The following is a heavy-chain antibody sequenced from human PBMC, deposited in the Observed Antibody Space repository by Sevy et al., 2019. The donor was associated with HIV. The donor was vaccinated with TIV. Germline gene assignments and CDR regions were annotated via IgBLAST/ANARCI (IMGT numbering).Heavy chain of an antibody. J-gene: IGHJ6*02. Sequence: GGSLRLSCAASGFAFSSYWMHWVRQAPGKGLVWVSRINSDGSGTSYADSVKGRFTISRDNAKNTLYLQMNSLRAEDTAVYYCARDFWSAQRGMDVWGQGTTVTVSS. D-gene: IGHD3-3*01. CDR1: GFAFSSYW. CDR3: ARDFWSAQRGMDV. CDR2: INSDGSGT. V-gene: IGHV3-74*01.